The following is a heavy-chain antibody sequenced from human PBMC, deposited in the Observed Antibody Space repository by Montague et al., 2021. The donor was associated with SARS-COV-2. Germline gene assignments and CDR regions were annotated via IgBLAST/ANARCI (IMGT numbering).Heavy chain of an antibody. CDR3: ARHGLAGITIVGVVTPRGGFDI. Sequence: SETLSLTCTVSGGSISSSSYYWGWIRQPPGKGLEWIVSIYYSGSTYYTPSLKSRVTISVDTSKNQFSLKLSSVTAADTAVYYCARHGLAGITIVGVVTPRGGFDIWGQGTMVTVSS. D-gene: IGHD3-3*01. J-gene: IGHJ3*02. CDR2: IYYSGST. V-gene: IGHV4-39*01. CDR1: GGSISSSSYY.